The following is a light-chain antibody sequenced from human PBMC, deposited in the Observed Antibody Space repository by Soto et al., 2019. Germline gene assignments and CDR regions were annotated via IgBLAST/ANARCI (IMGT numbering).Light chain of an antibody. Sequence: DIQMTHAPSSLSASVVYRVTITCHXNQDISNYLNWYQQKPGKAPKLLIYAASSLQSGVPSRFSGSGSGTDFTLTISSLQPEDFATYYCQQSYSTLGLTFGGGTKVDIK. CDR2: AAS. CDR1: QDISNY. J-gene: IGKJ4*01. V-gene: IGKV1-39*01. CDR3: QQSYSTLGLT.